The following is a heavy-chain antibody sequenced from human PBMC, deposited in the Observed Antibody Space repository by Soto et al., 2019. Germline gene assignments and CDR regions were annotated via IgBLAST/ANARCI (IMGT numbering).Heavy chain of an antibody. D-gene: IGHD6-19*01. CDR1: GGSVNNKTYY. J-gene: IGHJ4*02. Sequence: QVRLQESGPGLLKPSETLSLTCSVSGGSVNNKTYYWSWIRQPPGKGLEWIGYIYYSGTTNYNPSLKSRVTIAVDTSKNQFSLRLSSVTAADTALYFCARTTAVPDSLRSRYYFDYWGQGSLVTVSS. CDR3: ARTTAVPDSLRSRYYFDY. CDR2: IYYSGTT. V-gene: IGHV4-61*01.